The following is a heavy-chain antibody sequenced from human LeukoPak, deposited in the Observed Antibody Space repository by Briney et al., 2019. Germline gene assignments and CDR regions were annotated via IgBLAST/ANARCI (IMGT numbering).Heavy chain of an antibody. CDR2: IYYSGST. CDR1: GGSIGSYY. V-gene: IGHV4-31*03. D-gene: IGHD3-9*01. CDR3: ARNRDLLNLDY. Sequence: PSETLSLTCTVSGGSIGSYYWSWIRQHPGKGLEWIGYIYYSGSTYYNPSLKSRVTMSVDTSKNQFSLKLSSVTAADAAVYYCARNRDLLNLDYWGQGTLVTVSS. J-gene: IGHJ4*02.